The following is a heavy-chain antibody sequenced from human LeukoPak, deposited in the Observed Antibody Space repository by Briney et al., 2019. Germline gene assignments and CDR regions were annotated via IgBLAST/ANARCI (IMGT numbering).Heavy chain of an antibody. CDR3: ARVLGEYGDYYDY. J-gene: IGHJ4*02. CDR1: GFTFSSYW. V-gene: IGHV3-7*03. Sequence: GGSLRLSCAASGFTFSSYWMSWVRQAPGKGLEWVANTKQDGSEKYYVDSVKGRFTISRDNAKNSLYLQMNSLRAEDTAVHYCARVLGEYGDYYDYWGQGTLVTVSS. CDR2: TKQDGSEK. D-gene: IGHD3-16*01.